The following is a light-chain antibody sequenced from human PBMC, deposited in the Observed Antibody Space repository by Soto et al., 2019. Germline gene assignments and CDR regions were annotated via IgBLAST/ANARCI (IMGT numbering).Light chain of an antibody. J-gene: IGKJ1*01. CDR3: QQYNKWPLT. Sequence: EIVMTQSPATLSVSTGERATLSCRASQSVSIDLAWYEQTPGQAPRLLIYGASTRATGIPVRFSGSASGTEFTLPISSLQYEDFTVYECQQYNKWPLTFGQGTKVDIK. V-gene: IGKV3-15*01. CDR1: QSVSID. CDR2: GAS.